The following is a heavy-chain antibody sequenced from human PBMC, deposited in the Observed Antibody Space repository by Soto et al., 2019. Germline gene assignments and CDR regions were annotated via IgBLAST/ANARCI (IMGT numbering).Heavy chain of an antibody. CDR1: GGSISSGGHY. Sequence: LSLTCTVSGGSISSGGHYWSWIRQHPGKGLEWIGYFSYSGNTYYSPSLKSRVTISVDTSKNQFSLKLSSVTAADTAVYYCARDRHNYGPLFDYWGQGTLVTVSS. V-gene: IGHV4-31*03. CDR3: ARDRHNYGPLFDY. D-gene: IGHD5-18*01. J-gene: IGHJ4*02. CDR2: FSYSGNT.